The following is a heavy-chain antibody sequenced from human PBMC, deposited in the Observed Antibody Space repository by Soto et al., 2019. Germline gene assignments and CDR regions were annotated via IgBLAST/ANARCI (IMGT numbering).Heavy chain of an antibody. D-gene: IGHD4-4*01. CDR2: INPSGGST. Sequence: ASVKVSCKASGYTFSTYYMHWVRQAPGQGYEWMGIINPSGGSTAYAQKFQGRVTMTRDTSTTTVYMELSSLKSEDTAVYYCARYDYNGYYFDYWGQGTLVTVSS. CDR3: ARYDYNGYYFDY. V-gene: IGHV1-46*01. CDR1: GYTFSTYY. J-gene: IGHJ4*02.